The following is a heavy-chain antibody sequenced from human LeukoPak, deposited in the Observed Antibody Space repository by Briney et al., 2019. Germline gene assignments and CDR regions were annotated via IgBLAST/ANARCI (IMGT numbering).Heavy chain of an antibody. Sequence: SETLSLTCAVYGGSFSGYYWSWIRQPPGKGLEWIGEINHSGSTNYNPSLKSRVTISVDTSKNQFSLKLSSVTAADTAVYYCASEYSSSSSLDYWGQGTLVTVSS. CDR1: GGSFSGYY. CDR2: INHSGST. V-gene: IGHV4-34*01. J-gene: IGHJ4*02. CDR3: ASEYSSSSSLDY. D-gene: IGHD6-6*01.